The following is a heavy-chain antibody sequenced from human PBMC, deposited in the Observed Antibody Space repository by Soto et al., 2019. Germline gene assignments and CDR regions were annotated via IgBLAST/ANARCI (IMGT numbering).Heavy chain of an antibody. CDR3: ARILALSRTQVRGVIITSPDY. J-gene: IGHJ4*02. V-gene: IGHV2-26*01. Sequence: QVTLKEYGPVLVTPTETVTLTCTVSGFSLSNARMAVSWIRQLTGKAMEWLAHLFSNDEKSYSTSLKRRLTIPKDIPKSQVVLTMTNIDPVDTATYDCARILALSRTQVRGVIITSPDYWGQGTLVTVSS. CDR2: LFSNDEK. CDR1: GFSLSNARMA. D-gene: IGHD3-10*01.